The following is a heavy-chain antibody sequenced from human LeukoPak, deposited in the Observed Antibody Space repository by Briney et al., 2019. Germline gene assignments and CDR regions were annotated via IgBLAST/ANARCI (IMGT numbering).Heavy chain of an antibody. D-gene: IGHD3-22*01. V-gene: IGHV1-69*05. Sequence: SVKVSCKASGGTFSSYAISWVRQAPGQGLEWMGGIIPIFGTANYAQKFQGRVTITTDESTSTAYMELSSLRSEDTAVYYCASCNYYDSSGYYPYYFDYWGQGTLVTVSS. CDR1: GGTFSSYA. CDR2: IIPIFGTA. CDR3: ASCNYYDSSGYYPYYFDY. J-gene: IGHJ4*02.